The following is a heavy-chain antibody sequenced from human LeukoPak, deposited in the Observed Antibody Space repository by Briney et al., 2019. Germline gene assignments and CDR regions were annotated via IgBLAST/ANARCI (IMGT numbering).Heavy chain of an antibody. CDR3: ARQGSAYYFDF. CDR1: GGSFSGYY. J-gene: IGHJ4*02. V-gene: IGHV4-34*01. CDR2: INLSGST. D-gene: IGHD2-15*01. Sequence: SETLSLTCAVYGGSFSGYYWSWIRQPPGKGLEWIGEINLSGSTNYNPSLKSRVTISVDTSEKQFSLQLNSVTAADTAVYYCARQGSAYYFDFWGQGLLVTVSS.